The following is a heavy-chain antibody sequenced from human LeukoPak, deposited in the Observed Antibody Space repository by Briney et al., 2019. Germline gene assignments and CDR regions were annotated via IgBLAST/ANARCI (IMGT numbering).Heavy chain of an antibody. V-gene: IGHV3-48*03. J-gene: IGHJ4*02. CDR1: GFTFSKYW. D-gene: IGHD4-23*01. CDR3: VRDDGGNSWDY. CDR2: ITNSGSTK. Sequence: PGGSLRLSCAASGFTFSKYWMLWVRQAPGKGLEWVSYITNSGSTKYYADSVKGRFTISRDNAKNSLYLQMNSLRAEDTAVYYCVRDDGGNSWDYWGQGALVTVSS.